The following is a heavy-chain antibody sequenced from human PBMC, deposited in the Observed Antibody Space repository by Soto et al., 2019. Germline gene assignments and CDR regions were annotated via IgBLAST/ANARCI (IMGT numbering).Heavy chain of an antibody. V-gene: IGHV4-59*08. D-gene: IGHD2-2*01. CDR1: GGSISSYY. J-gene: IGHJ6*03. CDR3: AGQPGGMDV. CDR2: IYYSGST. Sequence: PSETLSLPCTVSGGSISSYYWSWIRQPPGKGLEWIGYIYYSGSTNYNPSLKSRVTISVDTSKNQFSLKLSSVTAADTAVYYCAGQPGGMDVWGKGTTVTVSS.